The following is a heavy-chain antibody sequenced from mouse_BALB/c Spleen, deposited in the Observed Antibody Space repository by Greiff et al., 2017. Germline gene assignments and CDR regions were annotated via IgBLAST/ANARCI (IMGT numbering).Heavy chain of an antibody. CDR3: ARGRYYGSSYYFDY. J-gene: IGHJ2*01. CDR2: ISSGGST. V-gene: IGHV5-6-5*01. CDR1: GFTFSSYA. Sequence: EVKVVESGGGLVKPGGSLKLSCAASGFTFSSYAMSWVRQTPEKRLEWVASISSGGSTYYPDGVKGRFTISRDNARNILYLQMSSLRSEDTAMYYCARGRYYGSSYYFDYWGQGTTLTVSS. D-gene: IGHD1-1*01.